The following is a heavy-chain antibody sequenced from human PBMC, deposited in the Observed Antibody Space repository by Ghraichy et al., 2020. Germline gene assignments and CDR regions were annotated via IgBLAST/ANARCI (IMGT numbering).Heavy chain of an antibody. CDR1: GGSISSYY. CDR2: IYYSGST. J-gene: IGHJ4*02. CDR3: ARPESKYCSGGSCLSL. D-gene: IGHD2-15*01. Sequence: ESLNISCTVSGGSISSYYWSWIRQPPGKGLEWIGYIYYSGSTNYNPSLKSRVTISVDTSKNQFSLKLSSVTAADTAVYYCARPESKYCSGGSCLSLWGQGTLVTVSS. V-gene: IGHV4-59*01.